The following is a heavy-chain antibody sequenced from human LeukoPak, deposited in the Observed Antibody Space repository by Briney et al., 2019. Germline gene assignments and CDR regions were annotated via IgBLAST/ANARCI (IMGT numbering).Heavy chain of an antibody. CDR2: INHSGST. V-gene: IGHV4-34*01. D-gene: IGHD3-22*01. Sequence: SETLSLTCAVYGVSFSGYYWSWIRQPPGKGLEWIGEINHSGSTNYNPSLKSRVTISVDTSKNQFSLKLSSVTAADTAVYYCARGYYYDSSGYYSFDYWGQGTLVTVSS. CDR1: GVSFSGYY. CDR3: ARGYYYDSSGYYSFDY. J-gene: IGHJ4*02.